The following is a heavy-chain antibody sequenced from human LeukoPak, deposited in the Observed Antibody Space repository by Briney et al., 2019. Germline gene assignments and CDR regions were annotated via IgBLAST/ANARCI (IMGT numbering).Heavy chain of an antibody. CDR3: ARDQRSESYYPWGWFDP. J-gene: IGHJ5*02. CDR2: IYSGGST. Sequence: PGGSLRLSCAASGFAVSTNYLSWVRQAPGKGLEWVSVIYSGGSTYYTGSVKGRFTISRDNSKNTLYLQMNSLRPEDTAVYYCARDQRSESYYPWGWFDPWGQGTLVTVSS. V-gene: IGHV3-66*02. CDR1: GFAVSTNY. D-gene: IGHD1-26*01.